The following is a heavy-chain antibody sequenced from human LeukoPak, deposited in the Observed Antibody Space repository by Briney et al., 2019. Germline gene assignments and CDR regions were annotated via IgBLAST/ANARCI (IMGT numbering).Heavy chain of an antibody. V-gene: IGHV4-59*08. J-gene: IGHJ6*02. Sequence: KPSETLSLTCTVSGGSISSYYWSWIRQPPGKGLEWIGHIYYSGSTNYNPSLKSRLTISVDTSKHQFSLKLNSVTAADTAVYYCARQAGAAPGTNFYYYYGMDVWGQGTTVTVSS. CDR2: IYYSGST. CDR1: GGSISSYY. CDR3: ARQAGAAPGTNFYYYYGMDV. D-gene: IGHD6-13*01.